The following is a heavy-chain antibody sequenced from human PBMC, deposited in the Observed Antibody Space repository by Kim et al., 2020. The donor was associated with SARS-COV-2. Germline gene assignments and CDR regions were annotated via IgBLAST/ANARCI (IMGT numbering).Heavy chain of an antibody. CDR1: GFTFGDYA. Sequence: GGSLRLSCTASGFTFGDYAMSWFRQAPGKGLEWVGFIRSKAYGGTTEYAASVKGRFTISRDDSKSIAYLQMNSLKTEDTAVYYCTSGVVVPAAPIDYWGQGTLVTVSS. CDR3: TSGVVVPAAPIDY. CDR2: IRSKAYGGTT. V-gene: IGHV3-49*03. D-gene: IGHD2-2*01. J-gene: IGHJ4*02.